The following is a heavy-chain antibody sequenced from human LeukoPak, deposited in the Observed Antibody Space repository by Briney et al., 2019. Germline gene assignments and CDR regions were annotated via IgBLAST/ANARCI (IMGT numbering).Heavy chain of an antibody. Sequence: PSETLSLTCTVSGDSISIGNYYWVWIRQPPGKGLEWIASIYYSGSTYYNPSLKSRATISIDMSKNQSSLRLSSVTAADTAVYYCARLYSQQLVMFDYWGQGTLVTVSS. CDR1: GDSISIGNYY. CDR2: IYYSGST. CDR3: ARLYSQQLVMFDY. D-gene: IGHD6-13*01. V-gene: IGHV4-39*01. J-gene: IGHJ4*02.